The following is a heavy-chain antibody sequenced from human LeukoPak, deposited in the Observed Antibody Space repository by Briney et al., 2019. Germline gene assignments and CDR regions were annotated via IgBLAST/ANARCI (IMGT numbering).Heavy chain of an antibody. V-gene: IGHV3-23*01. CDR1: GFTFSSYA. CDR3: AKALYYDTSGYGREDY. CDR2: ISVGGGST. Sequence: GGSLRLSCAASGFTFSSYAMSWVRQAPGKGLEWVSAISVGGGSTYYADSVKGRFTISRDNSKNTLYLQMNSLRTEDTAVYYCAKALYYDTSGYGREDYWGQGTLVTVSS. D-gene: IGHD3-22*01. J-gene: IGHJ4*02.